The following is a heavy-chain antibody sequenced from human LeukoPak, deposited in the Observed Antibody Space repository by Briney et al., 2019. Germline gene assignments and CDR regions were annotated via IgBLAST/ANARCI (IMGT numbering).Heavy chain of an antibody. D-gene: IGHD5-12*01. CDR2: IYYSGST. Sequence: SETLCLTCTVSGGSISSSSYYWGWIRQPPGKGLEWIGSIYYSGSTYYNPSLKSRVTISVDTSKNQFSLKLSSVTAADTAVYYCARPASSGYDSTPQDWGQGTLVPVSS. CDR1: GGSISSSSYY. V-gene: IGHV4-39*01. J-gene: IGHJ4*02. CDR3: ARPASSGYDSTPQD.